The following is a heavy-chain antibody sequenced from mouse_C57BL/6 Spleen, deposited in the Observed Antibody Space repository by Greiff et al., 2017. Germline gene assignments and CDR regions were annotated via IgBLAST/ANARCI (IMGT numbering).Heavy chain of an antibody. CDR2: IHPNSGST. D-gene: IGHD1-1*01. CDR1: GYTFTSYW. Sequence: QVQLQQPGAELVKPGASVKLSCKASGYTFTSYWMHWVKQRPGQGLEWIGMIHPNSGSTNYNEKFKSKATLTVDKSSSTAYMQLSSLTSVDSAVYDCARPAVVATRGAMDYWGQGTSVTVAS. J-gene: IGHJ4*01. CDR3: ARPAVVATRGAMDY. V-gene: IGHV1-64*01.